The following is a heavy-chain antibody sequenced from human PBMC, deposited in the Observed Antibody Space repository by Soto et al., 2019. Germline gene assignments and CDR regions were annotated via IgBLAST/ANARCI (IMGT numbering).Heavy chain of an antibody. J-gene: IGHJ4*02. CDR2: ISGSGGST. CDR3: ANMGSYYYDGSAPAAGAY. V-gene: IGHV3-23*01. D-gene: IGHD3-22*01. CDR1: GFTFSSYA. Sequence: EVQLLESGGGLVQPGGSLRLSCAATGFTFSSYAMSWVRQSPGKGLVWVSAISGSGGSTYYADSVKGRFTISRDNSKNTLYLQMNSRRAEDTAVYHCANMGSYYYDGSAPAAGAYCGQGTLVTVSS.